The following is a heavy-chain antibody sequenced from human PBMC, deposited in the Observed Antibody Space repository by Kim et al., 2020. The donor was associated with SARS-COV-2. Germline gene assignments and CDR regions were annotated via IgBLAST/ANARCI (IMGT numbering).Heavy chain of an antibody. Sequence: GGSLRLSCAASGLTFSDYYMSWIRQAPGKGLEWVSYISSSSSYTNYADSVKGRFTISRDNAKNSLYLQMNSLRAEDTAVYYCARDRSSTPPGMDVWGQGTTVTVSS. D-gene: IGHD6-13*01. CDR1: GLTFSDYY. CDR2: ISSSSSYT. CDR3: ARDRSSTPPGMDV. V-gene: IGHV3-11*05. J-gene: IGHJ6*02.